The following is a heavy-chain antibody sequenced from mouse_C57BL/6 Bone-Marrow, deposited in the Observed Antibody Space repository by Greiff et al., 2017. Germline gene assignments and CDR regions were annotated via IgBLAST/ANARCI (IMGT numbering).Heavy chain of an antibody. J-gene: IGHJ2*01. Sequence: EVKLVESEGGLVQPGSSMKLSCTASGFTFSDYYMAWVRQVPEKGLEWVANINYDGSSTYYLDSLKSRFIISRDNAKNILYLQMSSLKSEDTATYYCARWGLRNFDYWGQGTTLTVSS. D-gene: IGHD2-4*01. V-gene: IGHV5-16*01. CDR2: INYDGSST. CDR3: ARWGLRNFDY. CDR1: GFTFSDYY.